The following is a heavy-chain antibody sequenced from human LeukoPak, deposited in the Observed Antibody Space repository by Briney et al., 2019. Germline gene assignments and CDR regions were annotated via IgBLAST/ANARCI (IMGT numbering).Heavy chain of an antibody. CDR2: IYYSGST. CDR1: GGSISTYY. J-gene: IGHJ4*02. CDR3: ATFGASSGWSGFDY. D-gene: IGHD6-19*01. Sequence: SETLSLTCTVSGGSISTYYWSWIRQPPGKGLEWIGYIYYSGSTNYNSSLKSRVTISIDTSKNQFSLNLSPVTAADTAVYYCATFGASSGWSGFDYWGQGTLITVSS. V-gene: IGHV4-59*01.